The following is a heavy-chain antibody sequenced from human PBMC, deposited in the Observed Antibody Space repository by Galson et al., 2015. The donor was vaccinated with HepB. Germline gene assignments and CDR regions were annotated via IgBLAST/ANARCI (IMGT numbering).Heavy chain of an antibody. D-gene: IGHD2-15*01. CDR1: GFTVSNTY. Sequence: SLRLSCAASGFTVSNTYMHWVRQAPGKGLEWVSVIYSGGATYYADSVKGRFTIARDNSKNTLYLHVNNLRAEDTAVYYCASPFCTGGSCYPLWYWGQGTLVTVSS. V-gene: IGHV3-53*01. CDR2: IYSGGAT. CDR3: ASPFCTGGSCYPLWY. J-gene: IGHJ4*02.